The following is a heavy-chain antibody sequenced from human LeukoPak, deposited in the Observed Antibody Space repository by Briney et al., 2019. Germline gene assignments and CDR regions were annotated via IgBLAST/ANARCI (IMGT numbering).Heavy chain of an antibody. J-gene: IGHJ6*03. Sequence: GSLRLSCAASGFPVSSNYMSWVRQAPGKGLEWVSVIYSGGGTYYADSVKGRFTISRDISKNTLFLQMNSLRAEDTAVYYCARVIVGTTYYYYYYMDVWGKGTTVTVSS. V-gene: IGHV3-53*01. CDR3: ARVIVGTTYYYYYYMDV. CDR2: IYSGGGT. CDR1: GFPVSSNY. D-gene: IGHD1-26*01.